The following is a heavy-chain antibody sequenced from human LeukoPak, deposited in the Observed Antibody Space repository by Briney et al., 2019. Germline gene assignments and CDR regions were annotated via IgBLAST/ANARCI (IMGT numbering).Heavy chain of an antibody. J-gene: IGHJ4*02. V-gene: IGHV3-23*01. CDR1: GFTFSTFA. CDR2: ITTSGGST. CDR3: TRVSLHDFSDS. D-gene: IGHD3-3*01. Sequence: RGSLRLSCAASGFTFSTFAMSWVRQAPGKGLEWVSSITTSGGSTYYADSVKGRFTISRDNSQHTLYLQMNSLRAEDTGVYYCTRVSLHDFSDSWGRGILVSVSS.